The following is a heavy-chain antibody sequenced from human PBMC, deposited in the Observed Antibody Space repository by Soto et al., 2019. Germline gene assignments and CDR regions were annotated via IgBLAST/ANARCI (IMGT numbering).Heavy chain of an antibody. J-gene: IGHJ4*02. CDR2: LDPEDGET. Sequence: QVQVVQSGAEVKKPGDSVKVSCKVSGYTLNDLSIHWVRQAPGKGLEWMGGLDPEDGETIYAHKFQGRVSMTEVTAIDTAYLELCSLRSEDTVVYYCALRGTRWLVSLFEYWGQGTLVIVSS. CDR3: ALRGTRWLVSLFEY. D-gene: IGHD3-10*01. CDR1: GYTLNDLS. V-gene: IGHV1-24*01.